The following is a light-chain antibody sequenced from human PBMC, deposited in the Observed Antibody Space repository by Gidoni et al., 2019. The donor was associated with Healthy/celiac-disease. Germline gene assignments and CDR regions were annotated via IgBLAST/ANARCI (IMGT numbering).Light chain of an antibody. Sequence: QSALTQPASVSGSPGQSITISCTGTSSDVGGYNYVSWYQQHQGKAPKLFIYEVSNRPSGFSNRFSGSKSGNTASLAISGLQAEDEADYYCSSYTSSSTLVFGGGTKLTVL. CDR2: EVS. CDR1: SSDVGGYNY. J-gene: IGLJ2*01. V-gene: IGLV2-14*01. CDR3: SSYTSSSTLV.